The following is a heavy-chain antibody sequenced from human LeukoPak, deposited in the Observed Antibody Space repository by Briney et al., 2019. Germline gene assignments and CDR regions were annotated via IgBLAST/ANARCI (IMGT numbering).Heavy chain of an antibody. V-gene: IGHV4-61*02. CDR3: ARVPDYYGSGSPDY. CDR2: IYARGST. D-gene: IGHD3-10*01. CDR1: GGSISGNYY. Sequence: PSETLSLTCTVSGGSISGNYYWSWIRQPAGKGLEWIGRIYARGSTNYNPSLKSRVTISVDTSKNQFSLKLSSVTAADTAVYYCARVPDYYGSGSPDYWGQGTLVTVSS. J-gene: IGHJ4*02.